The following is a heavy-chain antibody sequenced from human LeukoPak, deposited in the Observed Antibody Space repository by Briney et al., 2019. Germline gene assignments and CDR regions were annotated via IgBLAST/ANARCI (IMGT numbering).Heavy chain of an antibody. D-gene: IGHD3-22*01. Sequence: GSLRLSCAASGFIFSSYAMSWVRQAPRRGLEWVSSLSGSGSTTYYADSVKGRFTISRDSSKNTLYLQMNSLRAEDTAVYYCAKDTRYYDSSGYYRLDYWGQGTLVTVSS. CDR3: AKDTRYYDSSGYYRLDY. V-gene: IGHV3-23*01. J-gene: IGHJ4*02. CDR1: GFIFSSYA. CDR2: LSGSGSTT.